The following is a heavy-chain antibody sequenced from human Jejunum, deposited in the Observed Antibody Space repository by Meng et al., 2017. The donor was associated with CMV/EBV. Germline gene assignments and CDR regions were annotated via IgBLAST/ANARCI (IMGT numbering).Heavy chain of an antibody. V-gene: IGHV4-59*08. CDR1: GGSISTYY. D-gene: IGHD3-16*02. CDR2: NYYSGST. CDR3: ARHQNGGTYPLDY. J-gene: IGHJ4*02. Sequence: VQRQESGPGLVRPSETLSLTCAVSGGSISTYYWSWIRQPPGKGLEWIGNNYYSGSTTYNPSLASRVTISVDSSKNQFSLKLSSVTAADTAVYYCARHQNGGTYPLDYWGQGTLVTVSS.